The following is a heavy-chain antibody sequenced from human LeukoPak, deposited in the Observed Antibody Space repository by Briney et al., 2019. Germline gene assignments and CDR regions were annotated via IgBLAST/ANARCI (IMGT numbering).Heavy chain of an antibody. Sequence: HPGGSLRLSCAVSGFTFSNYALHWARQPPGTGLDWVAVISYDGNYQYYADSVKGRFTVSRDDSQNTLFLQMNDLRPDDTAVYYCARVLGVGYGATNLAYWGQGTLVTVSS. J-gene: IGHJ4*02. CDR3: ARVLGVGYGATNLAY. D-gene: IGHD1-26*01. CDR2: ISYDGNYQ. CDR1: GFTFSNYA. V-gene: IGHV3-30-3*01.